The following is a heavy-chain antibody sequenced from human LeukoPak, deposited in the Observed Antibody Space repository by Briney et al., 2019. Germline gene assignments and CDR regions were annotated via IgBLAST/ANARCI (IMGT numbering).Heavy chain of an antibody. V-gene: IGHV4-31*03. D-gene: IGHD2-15*01. Sequence: SETLSLTCTVSGGSVRSGGFYWTWIRRQPGKGLEWIGYVSHSGSTYYTPSLRSRPFMSLDPSKNQFSLKMTSVTAADTAMYYCAREECSGGSCYEDYWGQGILVTVSS. CDR3: AREECSGGSCYEDY. CDR2: VSHSGST. CDR1: GGSVRSGGFY. J-gene: IGHJ4*02.